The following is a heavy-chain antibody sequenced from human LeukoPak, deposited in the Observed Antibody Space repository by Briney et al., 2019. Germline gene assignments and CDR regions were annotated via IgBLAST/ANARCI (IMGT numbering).Heavy chain of an antibody. CDR3: ARDVTAYGAFDI. Sequence: GGSLRLSCAASGFTFSDYGMHWVRQAPGKGLEGVAFIQYDGSNQFYADSVKGRFTSSRDNSKKTLYLQMNSLRAGDTAVYYCARDVTAYGAFDIWGQGTMVTVSS. J-gene: IGHJ3*02. D-gene: IGHD2-21*01. CDR1: GFTFSDYG. CDR2: IQYDGSNQ. V-gene: IGHV3-30*02.